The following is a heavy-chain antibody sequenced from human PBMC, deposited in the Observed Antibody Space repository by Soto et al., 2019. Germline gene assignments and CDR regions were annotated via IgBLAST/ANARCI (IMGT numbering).Heavy chain of an antibody. CDR1: VFTFSSYA. CDR2: ISGSGGST. D-gene: IGHD6-19*01. V-gene: IGHV3-23*01. J-gene: IGHJ6*01. Sequence: VGSLSLSCAASVFTFSSYAMSWVRHSPGKWLEWVSAISGSGGSTYYADSVKGRFTISRDNSKNTLYLQMNSLRAEDTAVYYCAKSGPYSSGRVYYYYYCMEVWGQGTTFIVPS. CDR3: AKSGPYSSGRVYYYYYCMEV.